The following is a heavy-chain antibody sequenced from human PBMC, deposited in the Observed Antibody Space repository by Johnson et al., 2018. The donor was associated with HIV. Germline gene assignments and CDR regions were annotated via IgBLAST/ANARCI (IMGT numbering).Heavy chain of an antibody. D-gene: IGHD3-22*01. CDR1: GFTFSSYW. V-gene: IGHV3-7*04. CDR2: IKQDGSEK. CDR3: ARLITMIVVAKDAFVI. J-gene: IGHJ3*02. Sequence: VQLVESGGGLVQPGGSLRLSCAASGFTFSSYWMSWVRQAPGKGLEWVANIKQDGSEKYYVDSMKGRFTISRDQAKNSLYLQMNSLRAEGTVVYYCARLITMIVVAKDAFVIWGQGKMVTVSS.